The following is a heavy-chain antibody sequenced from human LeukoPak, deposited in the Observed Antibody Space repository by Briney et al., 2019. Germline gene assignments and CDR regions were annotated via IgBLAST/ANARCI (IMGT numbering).Heavy chain of an antibody. J-gene: IGHJ4*02. CDR2: INPNSGGT. Sequence: ASVKVSCKAYGYTFTGYYMHWVRQAPGQGLEWMGWINPNSGGTNYAQKFQGRVTMTRDTSISTAYMELSRLRSDDTAVYYCATMDTAMVDFDYWGQGTLVTVSS. CDR1: GYTFTGYY. D-gene: IGHD5-18*01. CDR3: ATMDTAMVDFDY. V-gene: IGHV1-2*02.